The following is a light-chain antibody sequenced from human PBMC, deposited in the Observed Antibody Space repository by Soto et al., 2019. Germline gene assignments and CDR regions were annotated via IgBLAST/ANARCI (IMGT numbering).Light chain of an antibody. CDR2: GAS. CDR1: QGISNS. J-gene: IGKJ2*01. CDR3: LQHNSYPFT. V-gene: IGKV1-17*03. Sequence: DIQMTQSPSAMPASVGDRVTITCRASQGISNSLAWFQQKPGKVPKRLIYGASGLQSGGPSRFSGRGSGTEFTLTISSLQPEDFATYYCLQHNSYPFTFGQGTKLEIK.